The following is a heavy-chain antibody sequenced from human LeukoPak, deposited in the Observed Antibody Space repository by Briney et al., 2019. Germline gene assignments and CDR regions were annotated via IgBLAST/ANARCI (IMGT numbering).Heavy chain of an antibody. D-gene: IGHD5-12*01. J-gene: IGHJ4*02. Sequence: SETLSLTCTVSGGSISSYYWSWIRQPPGKGLEWIGYIYYSGSTNYNPSLKSRVTISVDTSKNQFSLKLSSVTAADTAVYYCARDGPSGFHDYWGQGTLVTVSS. V-gene: IGHV4-59*01. CDR1: GGSISSYY. CDR2: IYYSGST. CDR3: ARDGPSGFHDY.